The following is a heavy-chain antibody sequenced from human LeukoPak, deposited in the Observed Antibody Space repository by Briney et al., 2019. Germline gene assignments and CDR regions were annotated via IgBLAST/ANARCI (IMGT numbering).Heavy chain of an antibody. CDR1: GGSISSYY. V-gene: IGHV4-59*01. D-gene: IGHD6-13*01. CDR3: ARGPGQLTSECFDS. Sequence: PSETLSLTCTVSGGSISSYYWSWIRQPPGKGLEWVGYIYYSGSTNYNPSLKSRVTISVDTSKNQFSLKLSSVTAADTAVYYCARGPGQLTSECFDSWGQGILVTVSS. J-gene: IGHJ5*01. CDR2: IYYSGST.